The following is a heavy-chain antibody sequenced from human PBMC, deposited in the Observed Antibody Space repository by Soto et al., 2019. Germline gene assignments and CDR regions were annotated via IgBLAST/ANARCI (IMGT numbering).Heavy chain of an antibody. CDR3: ARVRGQWLVPNYFDY. Sequence: QVQLQQWGAGLLKPSETLSLTCAVYGGSFSGYYWSWIRQPPGKGLEWIGEINHSGSTNYNPSLKSRVTISVDTSKNQFSLKLSSVTAADTAVYYCARVRGQWLVPNYFDYWGQGTLVTVSS. CDR1: GGSFSGYY. CDR2: INHSGST. V-gene: IGHV4-34*01. D-gene: IGHD6-19*01. J-gene: IGHJ4*02.